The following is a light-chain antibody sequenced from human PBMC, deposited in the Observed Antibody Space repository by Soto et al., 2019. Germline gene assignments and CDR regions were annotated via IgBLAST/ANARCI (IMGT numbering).Light chain of an antibody. CDR1: QSLSSA. Sequence: EIMLTQSPATLSLSPGERATLSCRASQSLSSALAWYQQKPGQAPRLLIHDASSRATGIPDRFSGSGSETDFTLTISSLEPEDFAVYYCQRRSSWHPAITFGQGTRLESK. CDR2: DAS. J-gene: IGKJ5*01. CDR3: QRRSSWHPAIT. V-gene: IGKV3-11*01.